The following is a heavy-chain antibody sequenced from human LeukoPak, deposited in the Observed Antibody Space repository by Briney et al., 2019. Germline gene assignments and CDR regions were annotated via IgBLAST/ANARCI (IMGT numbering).Heavy chain of an antibody. Sequence: SETLSLTCAVSGYSISSGYYWGWIRQPPGKGLEWIGSIYHSGSTYYNPSLKSRVTISVDTSKNQFSLKLSSVTAADTAVYYCARHSSRWELLVDYFDYWGQGTLSPSPQ. CDR1: GYSISSGYY. D-gene: IGHD1-26*01. CDR3: ARHSSRWELLVDYFDY. V-gene: IGHV4-38-2*01. CDR2: IYHSGST. J-gene: IGHJ4*02.